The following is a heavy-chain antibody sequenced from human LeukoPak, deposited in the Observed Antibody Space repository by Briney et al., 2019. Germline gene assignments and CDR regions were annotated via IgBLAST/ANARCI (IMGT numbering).Heavy chain of an antibody. J-gene: IGHJ6*02. D-gene: IGHD1-26*01. CDR1: GGSISSGFYS. CDR2: IHHSGST. V-gene: IGHV4-30-2*01. CDR3: AREPHYVHFPLVGYGLDV. Sequence: SQTLFLTCVVSGGSISSGFYSWSWIRQPPGKGLEWIGYIHHSGSTNYNPSLKSRVTISVDGSKNQFSLRLTSVTAADTAVYYCAREPHYVHFPLVGYGLDVWGQGTTVTVSS.